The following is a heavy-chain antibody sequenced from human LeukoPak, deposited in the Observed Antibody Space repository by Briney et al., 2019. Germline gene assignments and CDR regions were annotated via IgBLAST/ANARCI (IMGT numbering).Heavy chain of an antibody. V-gene: IGHV4-34*01. Sequence: YPSETLSLTCAVYGGSFSGYYWSWIRQPPGKGLEWIGEINHSGSTNYNPSLKSRVTISVDTSKNQFSLKLSSVTAADTAVYYCASLPIVVVPAAMGQTYNWFDPWGQGTLVTVSS. J-gene: IGHJ5*02. D-gene: IGHD2-2*01. CDR3: ASLPIVVVPAAMGQTYNWFDP. CDR2: INHSGST. CDR1: GGSFSGYY.